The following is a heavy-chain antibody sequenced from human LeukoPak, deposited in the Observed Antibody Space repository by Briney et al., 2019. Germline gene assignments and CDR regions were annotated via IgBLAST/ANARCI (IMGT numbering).Heavy chain of an antibody. D-gene: IGHD6-13*01. CDR3: ARASSSWYYYYYYYMDV. Sequence: PSETLSLTCAVYGGSFSGYYWSWIRQPPGKGLEWIGEINHSGSTNYNPSLKSRVTISVDTSKNQFSLKLSSVTAADTAVYYCARASSSWYYYYYYYMDVWGKGTTVTISS. V-gene: IGHV4-34*01. CDR2: INHSGST. CDR1: GGSFSGYY. J-gene: IGHJ6*03.